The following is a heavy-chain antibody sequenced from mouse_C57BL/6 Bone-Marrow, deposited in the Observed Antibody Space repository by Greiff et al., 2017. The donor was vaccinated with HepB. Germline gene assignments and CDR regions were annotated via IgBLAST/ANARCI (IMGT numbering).Heavy chain of an antibody. D-gene: IGHD2-4*01. J-gene: IGHJ3*01. CDR3: ARVIYYDYDGFAY. CDR2: ISDGGSYT. Sequence: EVMLVESGGGLVKPGGSLKLSCAASGFTFSSYAMPWVRQTPEKRLEWVATISDGGSYTYYPDNVKGRFTISRDNAKNNLYLQMSHLKSEDTAMYYCARVIYYDYDGFAYWGQGTLVTVSA. V-gene: IGHV5-4*03. CDR1: GFTFSSYA.